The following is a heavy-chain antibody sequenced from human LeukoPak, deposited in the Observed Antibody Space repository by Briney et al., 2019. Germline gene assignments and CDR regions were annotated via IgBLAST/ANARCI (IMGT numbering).Heavy chain of an antibody. J-gene: IGHJ4*02. CDR1: GFTFSSYA. D-gene: IGHD4-23*01. V-gene: IGHV3-23*01. Sequence: GGSLRLSCAAPGFTFSSYAMNWVRQTPGKGLEWVSFITGGAGTTSYADSVKGRFTISRDNSKNTLYLQLNSLSAEDTAVYYCAKTTGNGHWLIEYWGQGTLVTVSS. CDR3: AKTTGNGHWLIEY. CDR2: ITGGAGTT.